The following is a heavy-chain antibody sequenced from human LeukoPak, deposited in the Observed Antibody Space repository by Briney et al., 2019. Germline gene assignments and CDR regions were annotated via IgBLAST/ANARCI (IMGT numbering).Heavy chain of an antibody. J-gene: IGHJ5*02. Sequence: GGSLRLSCAASGFTFSSYAMHWVRQAPGKGLEGVAVISYDGSNKYYADSVKGRFTISRDNSKNTLYLQMNSLRAEDTAVYYCARGSSSGWYIYATWGQGTLVTVSS. CDR2: ISYDGSNK. D-gene: IGHD6-19*01. CDR3: ARGSSSGWYIYAT. CDR1: GFTFSSYA. V-gene: IGHV3-30*04.